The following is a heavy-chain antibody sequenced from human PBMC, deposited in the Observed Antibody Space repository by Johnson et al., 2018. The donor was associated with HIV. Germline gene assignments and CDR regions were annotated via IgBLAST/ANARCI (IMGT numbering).Heavy chain of an antibody. V-gene: IGHV3-20*04. Sequence: VQLVESGGGVVRPGGSLRLSCAASGFTFDDYGMSWVRQAPGKGLEWVSGINWNGGSTGYADSVKGRFTISRDNAKNSLYLQMNSLKTEDTAVYYCTTIWTTLGYCSGGSCDDAFDIWGQGTMVTVSS. CDR3: TTIWTTLGYCSGGSCDDAFDI. CDR1: GFTFDDYG. J-gene: IGHJ3*02. CDR2: INWNGGST. D-gene: IGHD2-15*01.